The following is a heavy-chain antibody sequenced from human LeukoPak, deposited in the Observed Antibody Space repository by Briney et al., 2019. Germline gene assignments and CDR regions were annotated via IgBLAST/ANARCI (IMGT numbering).Heavy chain of an antibody. CDR3: ARSGTSNYYFGMDV. J-gene: IGHJ6*02. Sequence: ASVKVSCKASGYPFTNYYIHWVRQAPGQGLQWMGIINPSGGITTYAQRFQGSVTMTRDTSTRTVYMELSSLRSGDTAIYYCARSGTSNYYFGMDVWGQGTTVTVSS. V-gene: IGHV1-46*01. CDR1: GYPFTNYY. D-gene: IGHD1-1*01. CDR2: INPSGGIT.